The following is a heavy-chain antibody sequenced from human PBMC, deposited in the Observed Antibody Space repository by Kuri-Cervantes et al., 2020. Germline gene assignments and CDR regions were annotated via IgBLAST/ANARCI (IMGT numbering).Heavy chain of an antibody. CDR3: AKGGNNGPSLFDS. J-gene: IGHJ4*02. Sequence: ETLSLTCAVSGGSISGFHWSWIRQAPGKGLEWVSAISGSGGNTYYADSVKGRFSISRDNSKNTVYLQMNNLRAEDTAKYYCAKGGNNGPSLFDSWGQGTLVTVSS. V-gene: IGHV3-23*01. CDR1: GGSISGFH. D-gene: IGHD2-8*01. CDR2: ISGSGGNT.